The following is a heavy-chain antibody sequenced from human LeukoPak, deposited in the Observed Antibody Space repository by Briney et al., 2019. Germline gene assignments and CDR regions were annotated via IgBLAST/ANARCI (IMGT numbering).Heavy chain of an antibody. CDR1: GGSISSGSYY. J-gene: IGHJ4*02. CDR2: IYTSGST. V-gene: IGHV4-61*02. CDR3: ARAKWELLIYFDY. D-gene: IGHD1-26*01. Sequence: SETLSLTCTVSGGSISSGSYYWSWIRQPAGKGLEWIGRIYTSGSTNYNPSLKSRVTISVDTSKNQFSLKLSSVTAADTAVYYCARAKWELLIYFDYWGQGTLVTVSS.